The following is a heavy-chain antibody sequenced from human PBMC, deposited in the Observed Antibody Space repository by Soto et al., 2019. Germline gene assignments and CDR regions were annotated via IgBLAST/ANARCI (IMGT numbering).Heavy chain of an antibody. Sequence: ESGGGVVQPGRSLRLSCAASGFTFSSYGMHWVRQAPGKGLEWVAVIWYDGSNKYYADSVKDRFTISRDNSKNTLYLQMNSLRAEDTAVYYCARESNTYGSGSYYRVWGQGTLVTVSS. CDR3: ARESNTYGSGSYYRV. V-gene: IGHV3-33*01. CDR1: GFTFSSYG. J-gene: IGHJ4*02. CDR2: IWYDGSNK. D-gene: IGHD3-10*01.